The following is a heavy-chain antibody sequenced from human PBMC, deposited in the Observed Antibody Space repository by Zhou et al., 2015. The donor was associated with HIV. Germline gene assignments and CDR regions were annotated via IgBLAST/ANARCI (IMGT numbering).Heavy chain of an antibody. Sequence: QVQLVESGGGVVQPGRSLRLSCAASGFTFSSYGMHWVRQAPGKGLEWVAVIWYDGSNKYYADSVKGRFTISRDNSKNTLYLQMNSLRAEDTAVYYCARGRDYYDSSGGGYFDYWGQGTLVTVSS. J-gene: IGHJ4*02. CDR2: IWYDGSNK. V-gene: IGHV3-33*01. CDR1: GFTFSSYG. D-gene: IGHD3-22*01. CDR3: ARGRDYYDSSGGGYFDY.